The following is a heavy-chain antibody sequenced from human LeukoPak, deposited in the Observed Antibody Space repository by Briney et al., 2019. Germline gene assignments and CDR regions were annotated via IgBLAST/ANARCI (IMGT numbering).Heavy chain of an antibody. J-gene: IGHJ4*02. D-gene: IGHD3-9*01. CDR1: GYTFTGYY. V-gene: IGHV1-2*02. Sequence: GASVKVSCKASGYTFTGYYMHWVRQAPGQGLEWMGWINPNSGGTNYAQKFQGRVTMTRDTSISTAYMELSRLRSDDTAVYYCATSVGFFDYLSQGDYYSDYWGQGTLVAVSS. CDR2: INPNSGGT. CDR3: ATSVGFFDYLSQGDYYSDY.